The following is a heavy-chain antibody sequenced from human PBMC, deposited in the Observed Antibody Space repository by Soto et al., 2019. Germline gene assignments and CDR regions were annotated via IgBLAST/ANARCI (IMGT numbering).Heavy chain of an antibody. J-gene: IGHJ6*02. CDR1: GLTFSSYA. Sequence: GVSLRLSCVASGLTFSSYAMHWVRQAPGKGLEWVAVISYDGSNKYYADSVKGRFTISRDNSKNTLYLQMNSLRAEDTAVYYCARDCKQQLDPYYYYGMDVWGQGTTVTVSS. CDR2: ISYDGSNK. D-gene: IGHD6-13*01. CDR3: ARDCKQQLDPYYYYGMDV. V-gene: IGHV3-30-3*01.